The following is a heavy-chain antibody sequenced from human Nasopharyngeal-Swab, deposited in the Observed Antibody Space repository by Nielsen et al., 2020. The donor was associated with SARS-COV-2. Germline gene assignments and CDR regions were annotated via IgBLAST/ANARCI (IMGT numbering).Heavy chain of an antibody. J-gene: IGHJ6*02. CDR2: ISYDGSNK. Sequence: GESLKISCAASGFTFSSYAMHWVRQAPGKVLERVAVISYDGSNKYYADSVKGRFTISRDNSKNTLYLQMNSLRAEDTAVYYCASHYYDFWSGYSYYYYYYGMDVWGQGTTVTVSS. CDR3: ASHYYDFWSGYSYYYYYYGMDV. CDR1: GFTFSSYA. D-gene: IGHD3/OR15-3a*01. V-gene: IGHV3-30-3*01.